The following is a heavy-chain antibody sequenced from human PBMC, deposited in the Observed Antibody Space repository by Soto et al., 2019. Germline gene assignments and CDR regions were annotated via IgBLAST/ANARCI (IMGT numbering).Heavy chain of an antibody. Sequence: ASVKVSCKASGYTFTSYAMHWVRQAPGQRLEWMGWINAGNGNTKYSQKFQGWVTMTRDTSISTAYMELSRLRSDDTAVYYCARGDGNSALIDYWGQGTLVTVSS. CDR2: INAGNGNT. D-gene: IGHD4-4*01. J-gene: IGHJ4*02. CDR1: GYTFTSYA. V-gene: IGHV1-3*01. CDR3: ARGDGNSALIDY.